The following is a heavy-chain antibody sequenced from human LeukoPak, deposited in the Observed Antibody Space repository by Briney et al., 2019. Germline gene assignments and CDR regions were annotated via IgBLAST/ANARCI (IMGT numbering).Heavy chain of an antibody. V-gene: IGHV3-15*01. D-gene: IGHD1-26*01. J-gene: IGHJ4*02. CDR2: IKSKSDGGTA. Sequence: PGGSLRLSCAGSGFTFSNTRTTWVRQAPGRGLEWVGRIKSKSDGGTADYAAPVKDRFTISRDDSKNTLYLQMNNLKTEDTAVYYCTWGAAVFDYWGQGTLVTVSS. CDR3: TWGAAVFDY. CDR1: GFTFSNTR.